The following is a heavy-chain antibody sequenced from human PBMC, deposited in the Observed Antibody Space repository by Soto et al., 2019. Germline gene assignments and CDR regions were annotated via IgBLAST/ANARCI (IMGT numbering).Heavy chain of an antibody. CDR3: AKDWSAIFGVGGGDY. J-gene: IGHJ4*02. Sequence: EVQLLESGGGLVQPGGSLRLSCAGTGFTFNSYAMSWVRQAPGKGLEWVSAISGGGYTYYADSVRGRVTISRDNSKNTLYLQMNSLRAEDTAVYYCAKDWSAIFGVGGGDYWGQGTLVTVSS. D-gene: IGHD3-3*01. CDR2: ISGGGYT. CDR1: GFTFNSYA. V-gene: IGHV3-23*01.